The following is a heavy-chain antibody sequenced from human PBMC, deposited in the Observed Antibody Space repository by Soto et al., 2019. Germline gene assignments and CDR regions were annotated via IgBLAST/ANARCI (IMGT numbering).Heavy chain of an antibody. J-gene: IGHJ6*03. CDR2: ISSNGVGT. CDR3: ARRARPDFYYMDV. V-gene: IGHV3-64*01. D-gene: IGHD6-6*01. Sequence: GGSLRLSCAASGSTLSGYAMDWVRQAPGKGLEYVSGISSNGVGTYYANSVQGRFTISRDNSKNTVYLQMGSLRPEDMAVYYCARRARPDFYYMDVWGKGTTVTVSS. CDR1: GSTLSGYA.